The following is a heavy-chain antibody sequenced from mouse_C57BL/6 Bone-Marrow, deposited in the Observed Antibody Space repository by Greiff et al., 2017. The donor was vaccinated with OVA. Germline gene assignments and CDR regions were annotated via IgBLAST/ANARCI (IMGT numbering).Heavy chain of an antibody. J-gene: IGHJ3*01. D-gene: IGHD6-1*02. V-gene: IGHV1-53*01. Sequence: VQLQQPGTELVKPGASVKLSCKASGYTFTSYWMHWVKQRPGQGLEWIGNINPSNGGPNYNEKLKSKATLTVDKSSSPAYMQLSSLTSEDSAVYYCARKTATGGFAYWGQGTLVTVSA. CDR2: INPSNGGP. CDR3: ARKTATGGFAY. CDR1: GYTFTSYW.